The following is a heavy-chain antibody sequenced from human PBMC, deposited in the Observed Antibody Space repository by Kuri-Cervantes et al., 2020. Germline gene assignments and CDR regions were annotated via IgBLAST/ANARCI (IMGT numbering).Heavy chain of an antibody. CDR3: AREAPGSSSYVFDY. Sequence: LSLTCAASGFTFSSYAMHWVRQAPGKGLEWVANIKQDGSEKYYVDSVKGRFTISRDNAKNSLYLQMNSLRAEDTAVYYCAREAPGSSSYVFDYWGQGTLVTVSS. V-gene: IGHV3-7*01. CDR1: GFTFSSYA. D-gene: IGHD2-15*01. CDR2: IKQDGSEK. J-gene: IGHJ4*02.